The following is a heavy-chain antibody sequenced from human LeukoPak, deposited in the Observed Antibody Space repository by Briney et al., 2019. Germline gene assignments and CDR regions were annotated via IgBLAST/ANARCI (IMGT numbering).Heavy chain of an antibody. CDR3: ARGQGEYCTDGVCYLDAFDI. CDR1: GFTFSSYG. CDR2: ISGGGGVT. J-gene: IGHJ3*02. V-gene: IGHV3-21*01. D-gene: IGHD2-8*01. Sequence: GSLRLSCAASGFTFSSYGMNWVRQAPGKGLEWVSAISGGGGVTYYADSVKGRFTISRDNAKNSLYLQMNSLRAEDTAVYYCARGQGEYCTDGVCYLDAFDIWGQGTMVTVSS.